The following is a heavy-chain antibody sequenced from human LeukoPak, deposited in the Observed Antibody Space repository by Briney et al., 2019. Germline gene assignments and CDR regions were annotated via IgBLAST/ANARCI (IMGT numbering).Heavy chain of an antibody. J-gene: IGHJ4*02. V-gene: IGHV3-21*01. CDR2: ISSSSSYI. CDR3: ACAAGVLRYFDWFFDY. D-gene: IGHD3-9*01. CDR1: GFTFSSYS. Sequence: GGSLRLSCAASGFTFSSYSMNWVRQAPGKGLEWVSSISSSSSYIYYADSVKGRFTISRDNAKNSLYLQMNSLRAEDTAVYYCACAAGVLRYFDWFFDYWGQGTLVTVSS.